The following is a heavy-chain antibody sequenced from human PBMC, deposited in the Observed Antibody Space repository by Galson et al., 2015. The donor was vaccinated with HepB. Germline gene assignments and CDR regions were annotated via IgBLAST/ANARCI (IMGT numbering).Heavy chain of an antibody. CDR1: GFTFTPYN. J-gene: IGHJ4*02. Sequence: SLRLSCAASGFTFTPYNMIWVRQAPGKGLEWVSSISGDSSYRFYAESVRGRFTISRDNAKNSLYLQMNSLRAEDTAVYYCARDPPLGTPFDYWGQGTLVTVSS. CDR3: ARDPPLGTPFDY. CDR2: ISGDSSYR. D-gene: IGHD7-27*01. V-gene: IGHV3-21*01.